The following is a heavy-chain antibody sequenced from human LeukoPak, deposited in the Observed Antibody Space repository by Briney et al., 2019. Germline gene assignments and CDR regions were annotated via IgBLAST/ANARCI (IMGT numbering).Heavy chain of an antibody. V-gene: IGHV4-39*01. CDR2: IYYSGTT. CDR3: ARHVGYGSGSNHWFDP. Sequence: SETLSLTCTVSGGSISSSIYYWGWIRQPPGKGLEWIGSIYYSGTTYYNPSLKSRVTISVDTSKNQFSLKLTSVTAADTAVYYCARHVGYGSGSNHWFDPWGQGTLVTVSS. CDR1: GGSISSSIYY. J-gene: IGHJ5*02. D-gene: IGHD3-10*01.